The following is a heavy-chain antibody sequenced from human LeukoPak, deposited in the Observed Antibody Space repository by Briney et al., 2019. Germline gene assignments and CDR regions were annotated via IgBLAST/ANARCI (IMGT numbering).Heavy chain of an antibody. CDR2: IHTSGSN. V-gene: IGHV4-4*09. D-gene: IGHD3-3*01. CDR3: ARLSAAVHLGAFDL. J-gene: IGHJ3*01. CDR1: GVSISPYY. Sequence: PSETLSLTCAVSGVSISPYYWAWIRQPPGKGLEWIGYIHTSGSNNQYPSLKSRVTISVDKSKNHFSLRLTSVTAADAAVYYCARLSAAVHLGAFDLWGQGTMVTVSS.